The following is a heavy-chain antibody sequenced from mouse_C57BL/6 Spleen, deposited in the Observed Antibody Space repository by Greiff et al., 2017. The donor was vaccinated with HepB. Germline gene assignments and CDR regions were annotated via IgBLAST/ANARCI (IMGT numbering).Heavy chain of an antibody. CDR1: GYTFTDYY. V-gene: IGHV1-26*01. Sequence: EVQLQQSGPELVKPGASVKISCKASGYTFTDYYMNWVKQSHGKSLEWIGDINPNNGGTSYNQKFKGKATLTVDKSSSTAYMELRSLTSEDSAVYYCARSGYRVMVTTGYFDVWGTGTTVTVSS. CDR2: INPNNGGT. J-gene: IGHJ1*03. CDR3: ARSGYRVMVTTGYFDV. D-gene: IGHD2-2*01.